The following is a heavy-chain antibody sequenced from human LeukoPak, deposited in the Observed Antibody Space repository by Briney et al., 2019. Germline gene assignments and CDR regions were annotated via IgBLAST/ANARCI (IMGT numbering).Heavy chain of an antibody. CDR1: GGSVSSDY. Sequence: PSETLSLTCAVSGGSVSSDYWSWIRRPPGKGLEWIGEINHSGNTNYNPSLKSRVTISIDTSKNQFSLRLASVTAADTAVYYCARRPNQYYDFWSSYYAIFDYWGQGTLVTVSS. D-gene: IGHD3-3*01. CDR3: ARRPNQYYDFWSSYYAIFDY. CDR2: INHSGNT. V-gene: IGHV4-34*01. J-gene: IGHJ4*02.